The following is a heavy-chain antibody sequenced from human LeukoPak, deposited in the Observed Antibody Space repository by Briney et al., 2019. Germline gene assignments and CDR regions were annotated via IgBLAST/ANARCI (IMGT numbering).Heavy chain of an antibody. CDR1: GYTLTELS. CDR2: FDPEDGET. CDR3: ATDRGIGIAFDY. Sequence: ASVKVSCKVSGYTLTELSMHWVLQAPGKGLEWMGGFDPEDGETIYAQKFQGRVTMTEDTSTDTAYMELSSLRSEDTAVYYCATDRGIGIAFDYWGQGTLVTVSS. J-gene: IGHJ4*02. D-gene: IGHD6-13*01. V-gene: IGHV1-24*01.